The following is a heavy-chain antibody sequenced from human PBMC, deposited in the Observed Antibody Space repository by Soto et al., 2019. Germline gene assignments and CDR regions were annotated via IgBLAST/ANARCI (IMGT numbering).Heavy chain of an antibody. D-gene: IGHD6-13*01. V-gene: IGHV1-46*01. CDR1: GYTFTNHY. Sequence: QVQLVQSGAEVKKPGASVKVSCKASGYTFTNHYIHWVRQAPGQGLEGMGMINPSGGSASYAQMFQGRVTMTSDTSTRTVYLEVGSLTSEDTALFYCARGFYSSSWYFLFDFWGQGTLVTVSS. CDR3: ARGFYSSSWYFLFDF. CDR2: INPSGGSA. J-gene: IGHJ4*02.